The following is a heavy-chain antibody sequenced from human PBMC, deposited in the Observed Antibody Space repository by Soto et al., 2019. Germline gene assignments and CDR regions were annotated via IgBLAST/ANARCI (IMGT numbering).Heavy chain of an antibody. CDR2: INHSGSP. V-gene: IGHV4-34*01. CDR3: ATANWSHHYFDP. J-gene: IGHJ5*02. Sequence: QVRLQQWGTGLLKSSETLSLTCAVYGGSFSGYYWSWLRQPPGKGLESIGEINHSGSPNYNPSLKSRVTISVDTSKNQFSLKMTSVTAADTAVYYCATANWSHHYFDPWGQGTLVTVSS. D-gene: IGHD1-1*01. CDR1: GGSFSGYY.